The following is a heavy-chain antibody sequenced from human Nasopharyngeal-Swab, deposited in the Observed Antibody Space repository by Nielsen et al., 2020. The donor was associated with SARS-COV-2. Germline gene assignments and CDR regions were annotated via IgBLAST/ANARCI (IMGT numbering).Heavy chain of an antibody. CDR3: ARDPTSVAGTGDYYYGMDV. Sequence: ASVTVSCQASVYTFPRYFMHWVRPAPGQGLAWMGRINPNSCGTNYAQKFQGRVTMTRDTSISTAYMELSRLRSDDTAVYYCARDPTSVAGTGDYYYGMDVWGQGTTVTVSS. D-gene: IGHD6-19*01. V-gene: IGHV1-2*06. J-gene: IGHJ6*02. CDR1: VYTFPRYF. CDR2: INPNSCGT.